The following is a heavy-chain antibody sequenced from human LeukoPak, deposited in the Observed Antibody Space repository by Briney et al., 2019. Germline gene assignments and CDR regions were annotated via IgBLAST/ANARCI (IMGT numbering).Heavy chain of an antibody. CDR3: ARDLAVAGPGTTPGY. Sequence: SGGSLRLSCAASGFTFSSYGMHWVRQAPGKGLEWVAVISYDGSNKYYADSVKGRFTISRDNSKNTLYLQMNSLRAEDTAVYYCARDLAVAGPGTTPGYWGQGTLVTVSS. CDR1: GFTFSSYG. J-gene: IGHJ4*02. V-gene: IGHV3-30*03. D-gene: IGHD6-19*01. CDR2: ISYDGSNK.